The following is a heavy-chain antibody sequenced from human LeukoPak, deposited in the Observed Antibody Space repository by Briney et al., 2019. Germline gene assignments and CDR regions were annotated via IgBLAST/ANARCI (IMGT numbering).Heavy chain of an antibody. D-gene: IGHD3-10*01. J-gene: IGHJ4*02. CDR1: GGSFSGYY. Sequence: SETLSLTCAVYGGSFSGYYWSWIRQPPGKGLEWIGEINHSGSTNYNPTLKSRLTISVDTSKNQFSLKLSSVTAADTAVYYCARSFGESYFDYWGQGILVTVSS. CDR3: ARSFGESYFDY. V-gene: IGHV4-34*09. CDR2: INHSGST.